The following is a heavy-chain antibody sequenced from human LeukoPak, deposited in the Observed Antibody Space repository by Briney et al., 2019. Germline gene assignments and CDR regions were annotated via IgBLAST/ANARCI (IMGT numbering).Heavy chain of an antibody. V-gene: IGHV3-74*01. CDR1: GFTFSSYW. D-gene: IGHD2-2*01. CDR3: ARERKSSTSMDY. J-gene: IGHJ4*02. Sequence: PGGSLRLSCAPSGFTFSSYWMHWVRQASGKGLVWVSRINTDGSTITYADSVKGRFTISRDNAKNTLYLQMNSLRGEDTAVYFCARERKSSTSMDYWGQGTLVTVSS. CDR2: INTDGSTI.